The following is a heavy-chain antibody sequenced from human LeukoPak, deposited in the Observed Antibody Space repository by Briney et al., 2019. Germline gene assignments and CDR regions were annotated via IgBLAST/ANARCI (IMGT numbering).Heavy chain of an antibody. CDR3: ARSGFGDAFDI. CDR2: ISYDGSNK. D-gene: IGHD6-25*01. CDR1: GLTFSSYA. V-gene: IGHV3-30*04. Sequence: GGSLRLSCAASGLTFSSYAMHWVRQAPGKGLEWVAVISYDGSNKYYADSVKGRFTISRDNAKNSLYLQMNSLRAEDTAVYYCARSGFGDAFDIWGQGTMVTVSS. J-gene: IGHJ3*02.